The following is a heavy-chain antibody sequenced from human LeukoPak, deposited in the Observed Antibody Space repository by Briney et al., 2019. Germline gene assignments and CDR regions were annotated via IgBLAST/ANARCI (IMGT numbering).Heavy chain of an antibody. CDR2: IIPIFGTA. J-gene: IGHJ6*03. V-gene: IGHV1-69*13. CDR3: ARGLWFGELLTYYYYMDG. D-gene: IGHD3-10*01. CDR1: GGTFSSYA. Sequence: SVKVSCKASGGTFSSYAISWVRHAPGQGLEWMGGIIPIFGTANYAQKFQGRVTITADESTSTAYMELSSLRSEDTAVYYCARGLWFGELLTYYYYMDGWGKGTTVTVSS.